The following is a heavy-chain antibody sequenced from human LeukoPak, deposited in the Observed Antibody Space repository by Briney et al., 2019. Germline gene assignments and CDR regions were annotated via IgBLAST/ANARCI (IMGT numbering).Heavy chain of an antibody. J-gene: IGHJ4*02. CDR3: ARDNAILRYSSGWPHGY. Sequence: ASVKVSCKASGYTFTSYYMHWVRQAPGEGLEWMGIINPSGGSTSYAQKFQGRVTMTRDMSTSTVYMELRSLRSDDTAVYYCARDNAILRYSSGWPHGYWGQGTLVTVSS. V-gene: IGHV1-46*01. CDR1: GYTFTSYY. CDR2: INPSGGST. D-gene: IGHD6-19*01.